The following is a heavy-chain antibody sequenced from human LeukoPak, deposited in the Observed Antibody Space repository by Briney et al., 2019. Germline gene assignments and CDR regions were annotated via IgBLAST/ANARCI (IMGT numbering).Heavy chain of an antibody. D-gene: IGHD6-13*01. CDR1: GYTFTGYY. Sequence: GASVKVSCKASGYTFTGYYMHWVRQAPGQGLEWMGWIDPNSGGTNYAQKFQGRVTMTRDTSISTAYMELSRLRSDDTAVYYCARDSGSSWYNPSYYYMDVWGKGTTVTISS. CDR2: IDPNSGGT. J-gene: IGHJ6*03. V-gene: IGHV1-2*02. CDR3: ARDSGSSWYNPSYYYMDV.